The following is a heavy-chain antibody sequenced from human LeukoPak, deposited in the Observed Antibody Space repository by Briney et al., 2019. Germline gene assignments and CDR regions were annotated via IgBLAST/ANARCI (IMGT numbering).Heavy chain of an antibody. D-gene: IGHD6-13*01. V-gene: IGHV3-21*01. CDR3: ARGGYSSSWYPPPWFDP. CDR2: ISSSSSYI. CDR1: GFTFSSYS. J-gene: IGHJ5*02. Sequence: PGGSLRLSCAASGFTFSSYSMSWVRQAPGKGLEWVPSISSSSSYIYYADSVKGRFTISRDNAKNSLYLQMNSLRAEDTAVYYCARGGYSSSWYPPPWFDPWGQGTLVTVSS.